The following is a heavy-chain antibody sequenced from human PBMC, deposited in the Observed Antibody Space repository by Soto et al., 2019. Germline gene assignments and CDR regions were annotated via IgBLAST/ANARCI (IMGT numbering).Heavy chain of an antibody. J-gene: IGHJ4*02. CDR3: ARRRTAYCSGGSCLNENFDY. Sequence: PGESLKISCKGSGYSFTSYWVGWVRQMPGKGLEWMGIIYPGDSDTRYSPSFQGQVTISADKSISTAYLQWSSLKASDTAMYYCARRRTAYCSGGSCLNENFDYWGQGTLVTVSS. D-gene: IGHD2-15*01. V-gene: IGHV5-51*01. CDR2: IYPGDSDT. CDR1: GYSFTSYW.